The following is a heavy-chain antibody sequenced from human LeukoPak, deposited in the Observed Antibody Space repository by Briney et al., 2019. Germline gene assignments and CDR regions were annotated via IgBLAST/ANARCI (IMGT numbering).Heavy chain of an antibody. V-gene: IGHV3-20*01. J-gene: IGHJ5*02. Sequence: GGSLRLSCAAPGFTFDDYGMSWVRQAPGKGLEWVSGINWNGGRTGYADSVKGRFTISRDNAKNFLYLQMNSLRAEDTAFYHCARDGIRSSWLGNWFDPWGQGTLVTVSS. CDR1: GFTFDDYG. D-gene: IGHD6-13*01. CDR2: INWNGGRT. CDR3: ARDGIRSSWLGNWFDP.